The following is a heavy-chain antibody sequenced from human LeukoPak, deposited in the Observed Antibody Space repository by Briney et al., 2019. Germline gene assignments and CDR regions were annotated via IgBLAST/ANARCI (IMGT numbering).Heavy chain of an antibody. V-gene: IGHV4-59*01. Sequence: KPSETLSLTCTVSGGSISSYYWSWIRQPPGKGLEWIGYIYYSGSTNYNPSLKSQVTISVDTSKNQFSLKLSSVTAADTAVYYCARGAVAEPSPFDYWGQGTLVTVSS. CDR2: IYYSGST. CDR1: GGSISSYY. D-gene: IGHD6-19*01. J-gene: IGHJ4*02. CDR3: ARGAVAEPSPFDY.